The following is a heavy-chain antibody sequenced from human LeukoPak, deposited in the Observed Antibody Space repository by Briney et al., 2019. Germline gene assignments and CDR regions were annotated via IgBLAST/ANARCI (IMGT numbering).Heavy chain of an antibody. CDR3: AGAHSSSWSVF. V-gene: IGHV3-53*01. J-gene: IGHJ5*01. D-gene: IGHD6-13*01. CDR1: GFTVSGNY. Sequence: GGSLRLSCAASGFTVSGNYMSWVRQAPGKGLEWVSVIYSGSNTYYADSVKGRFTISRDISRSTLYLQMNSLRAEDTAVYYCAGAHSSSWSVFWGRGTLVTVSS. CDR2: IYSGSNT.